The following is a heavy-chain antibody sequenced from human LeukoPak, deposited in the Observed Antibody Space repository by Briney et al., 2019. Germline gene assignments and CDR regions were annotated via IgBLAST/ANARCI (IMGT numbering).Heavy chain of an antibody. J-gene: IGHJ6*03. V-gene: IGHV4-34*01. D-gene: IGHD2-15*01. CDR2: INHSGST. Sequence: SETLSLTCAVYGGSFSGYYWSWIRQPPGKGLEWIGEINHSGSTHYNPSLKSRVTISVDTSKNQFSLKLSSVTAADTAVYYCGRRGVVHYYYYMDVWGKGTTVTVSS. CDR1: GGSFSGYY. CDR3: GRRGVVHYYYYMDV.